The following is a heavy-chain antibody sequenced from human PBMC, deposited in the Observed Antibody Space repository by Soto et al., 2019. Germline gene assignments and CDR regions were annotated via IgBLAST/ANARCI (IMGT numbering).Heavy chain of an antibody. J-gene: IGHJ4*02. Sequence: SETLSLTCTVSGGSISNKYYCNWIRQNPEKGLEWIGYNDYTGNTFYTAALRSRVTISLDTSKNQYSLKLTSMTAADTAVYYCASGDLPAGELFFAYWGPGILLTVSS. D-gene: IGHD3-16*01. CDR3: ASGDLPAGELFFAY. CDR2: NDYTGNT. CDR1: GGSISNKYY. V-gene: IGHV4-31*03.